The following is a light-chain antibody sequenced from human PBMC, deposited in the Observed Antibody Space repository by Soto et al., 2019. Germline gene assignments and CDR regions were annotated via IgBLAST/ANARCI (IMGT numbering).Light chain of an antibody. V-gene: IGKV1-6*01. CDR1: QGIRND. CDR3: QKYNSAPLT. J-gene: IGKJ4*01. CDR2: AAS. Sequence: AIQMTQSPSSLSASVGDRFTITCRASQGIRNDLGWYQQKPGKAPKLLIYAASSLQSGVPSRFSGSGSGTDFTLTISSLQPEDVAAYYCQKYNSAPLTFGGGTKVDIK.